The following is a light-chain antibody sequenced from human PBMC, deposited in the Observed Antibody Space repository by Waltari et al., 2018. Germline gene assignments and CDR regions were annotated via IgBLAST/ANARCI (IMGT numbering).Light chain of an antibody. CDR3: QQYGASPT. Sequence: EIVLTQSPGPLSLSTGDGASLSCRASQNVHNNYLAWYQQRPGQAPRLLIYGASSRATGIPDRFSGSGSGTDFTLSISRLEPEDFAVYYCQQYGASPTFGGGTKVEMK. J-gene: IGKJ4*01. CDR1: QNVHNNY. CDR2: GAS. V-gene: IGKV3-20*01.